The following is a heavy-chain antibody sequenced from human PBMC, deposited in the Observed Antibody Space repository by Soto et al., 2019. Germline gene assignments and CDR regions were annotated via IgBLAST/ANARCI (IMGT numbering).Heavy chain of an antibody. CDR3: IWQSHFGGAWR. CDR2: IYSGGAT. D-gene: IGHD3-3*01. Sequence: EVQLVESDGGLVKPGGSLRLSCAPSGFSFPPAWFNWVRQAPGRGLVWVGRIYSGGATEYSAPVRGRFTISRDDSKSTLYLHMDSLESGDTALYFCIWQSHFGGAWRWGQGTPVTVSS. J-gene: IGHJ1*01. V-gene: IGHV3-15*07. CDR1: GFSFPPAW.